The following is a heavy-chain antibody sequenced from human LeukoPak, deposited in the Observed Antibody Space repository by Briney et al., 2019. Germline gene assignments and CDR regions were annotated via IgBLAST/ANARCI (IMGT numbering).Heavy chain of an antibody. CDR1: GYTFTSYG. D-gene: IGHD3-22*01. CDR2: ISAYNGNA. J-gene: IGHJ3*02. V-gene: IGHV1-18*01. Sequence: ASVKVSCKASGYTFTSYGISWARQAPGQGLEWMGWISAYNGNANYAQKLQGRVTMTTDTSTSTAYMELRSLRSDDTAVYYCARVGNYYDSSGYYYVQNAFDIWGQGTMVTVSS. CDR3: ARVGNYYDSSGYYYVQNAFDI.